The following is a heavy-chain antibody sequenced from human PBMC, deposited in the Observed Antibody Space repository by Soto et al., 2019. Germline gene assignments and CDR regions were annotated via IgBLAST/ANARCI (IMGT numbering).Heavy chain of an antibody. CDR3: ARDNGLDYYGMDV. CDR1: GGSISSYY. CDR2: IYYSGST. V-gene: IGHV4-59*01. Sequence: SETLSLTCTVSGGSISSYYWSWIRQPPGKGLEWIGYIYYSGSTNYNPSLKSRVTISVDTSKNQLSLKLSSVTAADTAVYYCARDNGLDYYGMDVWGQGTTVTVSS. J-gene: IGHJ6*02. D-gene: IGHD3-16*01.